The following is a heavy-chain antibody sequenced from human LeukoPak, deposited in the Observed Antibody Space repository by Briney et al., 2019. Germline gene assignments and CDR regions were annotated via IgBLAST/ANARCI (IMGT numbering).Heavy chain of an antibody. Sequence: GASVKVPCKASGYTFTSYDINWVRQATGQGLEWMGWMNPNSGNTGYAQKFQGRVTMTRNTSISTAYMELSSLRSEDTAVYYCARVRQQLVFWKKYNWFDPWGQGTLVTVSS. CDR3: ARVRQQLVFWKKYNWFDP. CDR2: MNPNSGNT. J-gene: IGHJ5*02. D-gene: IGHD6-13*01. V-gene: IGHV1-8*01. CDR1: GYTFTSYD.